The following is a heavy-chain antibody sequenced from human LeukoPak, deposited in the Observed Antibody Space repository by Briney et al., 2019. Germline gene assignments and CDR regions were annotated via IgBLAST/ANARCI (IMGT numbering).Heavy chain of an antibody. CDR1: GYTFTGYY. CDR3: ARSKNIAAAGTGVGY. D-gene: IGHD6-13*01. Sequence: ASVKVSCKASGYTFTGYYMHWVRQAPGQGLEWMGWINPNSGGTNYAQKFQGRVTMTRDTYISTAYMELSRLRSDDTAVYYCARSKNIAAAGTGVGYWGQGTLVTVSS. V-gene: IGHV1-2*02. J-gene: IGHJ4*02. CDR2: INPNSGGT.